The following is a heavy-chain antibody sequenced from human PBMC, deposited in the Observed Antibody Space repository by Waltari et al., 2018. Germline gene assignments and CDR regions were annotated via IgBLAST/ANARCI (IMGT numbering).Heavy chain of an antibody. CDR1: GFSLNGAL. Sequence: VELVDSGGGSVKPGGSLRVSCSASGFSLNGALMSWVRQRPGKGLEWVGRFKFRSDGGTADYAAPVKDRFFISRDDSKPTLYLQMNSLKTEDTAVYYCTTDFHSEYAEYYFDNWTQGTLVTVSS. CDR2: FKFRSDGGTA. J-gene: IGHJ4*02. CDR3: TTDFHSEYAEYYFDN. D-gene: IGHD2-2*01. V-gene: IGHV3-15*01.